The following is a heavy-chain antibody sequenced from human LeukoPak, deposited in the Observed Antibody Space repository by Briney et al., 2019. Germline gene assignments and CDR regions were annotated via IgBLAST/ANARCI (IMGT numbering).Heavy chain of an antibody. V-gene: IGHV3-23*01. CDR3: AGGARRQQPFDY. D-gene: IGHD6-13*01. CDR1: GFTFRDSA. CDR2: ITGSGNTK. J-gene: IGHJ4*02. Sequence: GGSLRLSCAASGFTFRDSAMSWVRQAPGKGLEWLSAITGSGNTKYYADSVKGRFTVSRDNNKNTLYLQMNSLRAEDTAVYYCAGGARRQQPFDYWGQGTLVTVSS.